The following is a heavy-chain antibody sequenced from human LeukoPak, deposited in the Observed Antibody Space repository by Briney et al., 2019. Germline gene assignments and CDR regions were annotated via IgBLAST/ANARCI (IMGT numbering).Heavy chain of an antibody. V-gene: IGHV3-53*05. Sequence: GGSLRLSCAASGFTVSSNYMSWVRQAPGKGLEWVSFIYSGGSTYYADSVKGRFTISRDNSKNTLYLQMNSLRAEDTALYYCAKDADIAAAGPFDYWGQGTLVTVSS. CDR3: AKDADIAAAGPFDY. J-gene: IGHJ4*02. D-gene: IGHD6-13*01. CDR1: GFTVSSNY. CDR2: IYSGGST.